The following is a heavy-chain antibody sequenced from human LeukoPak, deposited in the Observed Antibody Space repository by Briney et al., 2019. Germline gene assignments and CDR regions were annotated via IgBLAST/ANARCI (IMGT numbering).Heavy chain of an antibody. Sequence: SQTLSLACTVSGDSISSGGYCYTWIRQHPGKGLEWIGSIYYSGSTYYNASLQSRVTISVDTSKNQFSLRLNSVTAADTAVYYYTREAEWTRASEPLRAFDIWGQGTMVIVSS. CDR1: GDSISSGGYC. J-gene: IGHJ3*02. D-gene: IGHD3-3*01. CDR2: IYYSGST. V-gene: IGHV4-31*03. CDR3: TREAEWTRASEPLRAFDI.